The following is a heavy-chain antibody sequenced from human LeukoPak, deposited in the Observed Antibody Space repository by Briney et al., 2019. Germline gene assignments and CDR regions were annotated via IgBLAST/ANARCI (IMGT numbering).Heavy chain of an antibody. Sequence: GGSLRLSCAASGFTFSSYSMNWVRQAPGKGLEWVSYIGISSSTIDYADSVKGRFTIPRDNAKNSLYLQMNSLRAEDTAVYYCARDSGYAFDIWDQGTMVTVSS. V-gene: IGHV3-48*01. CDR2: IGISSSTI. CDR1: GFTFSSYS. CDR3: ARDSGYAFDI. J-gene: IGHJ3*02. D-gene: IGHD1-26*01.